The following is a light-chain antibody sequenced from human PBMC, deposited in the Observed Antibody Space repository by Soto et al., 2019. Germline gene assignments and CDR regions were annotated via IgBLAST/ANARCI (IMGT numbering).Light chain of an antibody. Sequence: QSALTQPPSASGSPGQSVNISCTGTSSDVGAYNFVSWYQQHPGKAPKVIIYEVNKRPSGVPNRFAGSKSGNTASLTVSGLQAEDAADDYCSSHAGSNPWVFGGGTKLTVL. V-gene: IGLV2-8*01. CDR2: EVN. CDR1: SSDVGAYNF. J-gene: IGLJ3*02. CDR3: SSHAGSNPWV.